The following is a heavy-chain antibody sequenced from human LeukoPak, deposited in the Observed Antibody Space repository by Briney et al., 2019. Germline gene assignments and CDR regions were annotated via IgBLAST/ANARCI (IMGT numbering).Heavy chain of an antibody. V-gene: IGHV3-23*01. Sequence: GGSLRLSCAASRFSFSDHWMHWVRQGPGKGLEWVSAISGSGGSTYYADSVKGRFTISRDNSKNTLYLQMNSLRAEDTAVYYCAKDRLGGSYPTLFDYWGQGTLVTVSS. CDR2: ISGSGGST. CDR1: RFSFSDHW. D-gene: IGHD1-26*01. J-gene: IGHJ4*02. CDR3: AKDRLGGSYPTLFDY.